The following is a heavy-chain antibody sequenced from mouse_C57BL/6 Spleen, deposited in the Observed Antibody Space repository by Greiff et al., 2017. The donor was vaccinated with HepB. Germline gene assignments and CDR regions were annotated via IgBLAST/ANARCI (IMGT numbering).Heavy chain of an antibody. CDR3: ARPETAQDPYYFDY. CDR1: GFSLTSYA. CDR2: IWTGGGT. V-gene: IGHV2-9-1*01. J-gene: IGHJ2*01. Sequence: QVQLKESGPGLVAPSQRLSITCTVSGFSLTSYAISWVRQPPGKGLEWLGVIWTGGGTNYNSALKSRLSISKDNSKSQVFLKMNSLQTDDTARYYCARPETAQDPYYFDYWGQGTTLTVSS. D-gene: IGHD3-2*02.